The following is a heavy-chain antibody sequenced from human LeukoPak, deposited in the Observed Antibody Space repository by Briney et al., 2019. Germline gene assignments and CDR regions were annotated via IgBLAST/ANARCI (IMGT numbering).Heavy chain of an antibody. Sequence: SETLSLTCTVSGGSISSGGYYWSWIRQHPGKGLEWIGYIYYSGSTYYNPSLKSRVAISVDTSKNQFSLKLSSVTAADTAVYYCARERKGLVVPAYFDYWGQGTLVTVSS. CDR2: IYYSGST. CDR3: ARERKGLVVPAYFDY. V-gene: IGHV4-31*03. D-gene: IGHD2-2*01. CDR1: GGSISSGGYY. J-gene: IGHJ4*02.